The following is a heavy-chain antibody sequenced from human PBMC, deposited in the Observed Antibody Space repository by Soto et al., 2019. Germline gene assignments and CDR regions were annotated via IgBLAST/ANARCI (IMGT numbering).Heavy chain of an antibody. CDR3: ARDYYDSSGYSLYYYYYGMDV. Sequence: PGGSLRLSCAASGFTFSSYAMHLVRQAPGKGLEWVAVISYDGSNKYYADSVKGRFTISRDNSKNTLYLQMNSLRAEDTAVYYCARDYYDSSGYSLYYYYYGMDVWGQGTTVTVSS. CDR2: ISYDGSNK. D-gene: IGHD3-22*01. V-gene: IGHV3-30-3*01. CDR1: GFTFSSYA. J-gene: IGHJ6*02.